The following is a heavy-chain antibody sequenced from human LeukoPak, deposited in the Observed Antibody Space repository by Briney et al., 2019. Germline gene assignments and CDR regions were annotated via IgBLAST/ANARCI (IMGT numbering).Heavy chain of an antibody. J-gene: IGHJ5*02. CDR3: ARRHGPGRRYWFDP. CDR2: IIPILGIA. CDR1: GGTFSSYA. Sequence: GASVKVSCKASGGTFSSYAISWVRQAPGQGLEWMGRIIPILGIANYAQKFQGRVTITADKSTSTAYMELSSLRSEDTAVYYCARRHGPGRRYWFDPWGQGTPVTVSS. V-gene: IGHV1-69*04. D-gene: IGHD3-10*01.